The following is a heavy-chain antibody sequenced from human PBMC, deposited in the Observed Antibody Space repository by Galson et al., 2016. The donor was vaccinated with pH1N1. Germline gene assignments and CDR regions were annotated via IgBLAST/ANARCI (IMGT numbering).Heavy chain of an antibody. V-gene: IGHV2-5*02. Sequence: PALVNPTQTLTLTCTFSGFSISSSGMGVGWIRQPPGKALEWLAVIYWDDDKRYSPSLKSRLTITKDTSKNHVVLTMTNMDPMDTATYYCAHREVMITNAFDFWGQGTMVTVSS. CDR2: IYWDDDK. J-gene: IGHJ3*01. D-gene: IGHD3-16*01. CDR1: GFSISSSGMG. CDR3: AHREVMITNAFDF.